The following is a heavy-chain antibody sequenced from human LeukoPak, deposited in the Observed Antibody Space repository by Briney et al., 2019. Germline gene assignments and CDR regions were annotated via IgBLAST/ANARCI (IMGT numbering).Heavy chain of an antibody. J-gene: IGHJ4*02. V-gene: IGHV3-15*01. CDR3: AAVSVDYGDSSFDF. CDR2: IKSKTDGGTT. Sequence: GGSLRLSCAASGFTFSNAWMSWVRQPPGKGLEWVGRIKSKTDGGTTDYAEPVKGRFTISRDDSKNTLCLQMNFLKTEHTALYYCAAVSVDYGDSSFDFWGQGTLVTVSS. D-gene: IGHD4-17*01. CDR1: GFTFSNAW.